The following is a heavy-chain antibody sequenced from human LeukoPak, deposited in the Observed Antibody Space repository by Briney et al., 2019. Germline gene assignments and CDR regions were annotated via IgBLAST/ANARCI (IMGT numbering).Heavy chain of an antibody. D-gene: IGHD3-10*01. CDR3: ASRYYYGSGSSTHYYGMDV. V-gene: IGHV1-8*01. CDR2: MNPNSGNT. CDR1: GYTFTSYD. Sequence: ASVKASCKASGYTFTSYDINWVRQATGQGLEWMGWMNPNSGNTGYAQKFQGRVTMTRNTSISTAYMELSSLRSEDTAVYYCASRYYYGSGSSTHYYGMDVWGQGTTVTVSS. J-gene: IGHJ6*02.